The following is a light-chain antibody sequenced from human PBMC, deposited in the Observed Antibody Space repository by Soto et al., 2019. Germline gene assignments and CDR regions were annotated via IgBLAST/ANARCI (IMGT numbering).Light chain of an antibody. V-gene: IGLV2-14*03. CDR2: DVT. CDR3: ISYTSSSTLYV. J-gene: IGLJ1*01. CDR1: SSDVGGYNY. Sequence: QSALTQPASVSGSPGQSITISCTVTSSDVGGYNYVSWYQQHPGKAPKVMLFDVTNRPSGVSSRFSGSKSGNTASLTISGLQAGDEAEYYCISYTSSSTLYVFGTGTKVTVL.